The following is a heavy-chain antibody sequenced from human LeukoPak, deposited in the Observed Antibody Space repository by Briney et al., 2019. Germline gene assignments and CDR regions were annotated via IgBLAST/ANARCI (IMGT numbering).Heavy chain of an antibody. CDR1: GFTFTTYW. Sequence: AGGSLRLSCAASGFTFTTYWMHWVRQAPGKGLVWVSHINSDGSITSYADSVKGRFTISRDNAKNTLYLQMNSLRAEDTAVYYCAGDAVDTANAVWGQGTTVTVSS. D-gene: IGHD5-18*01. V-gene: IGHV3-74*01. CDR3: AGDAVDTANAV. CDR2: INSDGSIT. J-gene: IGHJ6*02.